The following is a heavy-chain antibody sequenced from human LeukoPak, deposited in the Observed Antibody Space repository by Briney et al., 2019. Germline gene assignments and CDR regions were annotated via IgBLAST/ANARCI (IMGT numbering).Heavy chain of an antibody. CDR2: IKSKTDGGTT. CDR3: TTDLGYCSSTSCYARPVDY. J-gene: IGHJ4*02. CDR1: GFTFSNAW. Sequence: GGSLRLSCAASGFTFSNAWMSWVRQAPGKGLEWVGRIKSKTDGGTTDYAAPVKGRFTISRDDSKNTLYLQMNSLKTEDTAVYYCTTDLGYCSSTSCYARPVDYWGQGTLVTVSS. V-gene: IGHV3-15*01. D-gene: IGHD2-2*01.